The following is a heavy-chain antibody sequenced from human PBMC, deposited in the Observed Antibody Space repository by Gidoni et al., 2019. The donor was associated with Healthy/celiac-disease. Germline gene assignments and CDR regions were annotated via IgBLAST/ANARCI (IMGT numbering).Heavy chain of an antibody. J-gene: IGHJ5*02. D-gene: IGHD3-3*01. V-gene: IGHV1-8*01. CDR2: MNPNSGNT. CDR3: ARSSETYYDFWSGYSSNWFDP. CDR1: GYTFTSYD. Sequence: QVQLVQSGAEVKKPGASVKVSCKASGYTFTSYDINWVRQATGQGLEWMGWMNPNSGNTGYAQKFQGRVTMTRNTSISTAYMELSSLRSEDTAVYYCARSSETYYDFWSGYSSNWFDPWGQGTLVTVSS.